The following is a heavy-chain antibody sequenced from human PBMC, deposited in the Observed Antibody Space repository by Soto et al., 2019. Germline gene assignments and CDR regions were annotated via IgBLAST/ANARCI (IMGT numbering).Heavy chain of an antibody. V-gene: IGHV5-10-1*01. CDR1: GYSFTSYW. CDR2: IDPSDSYT. CDR3: ARWEDNWFDP. Sequence: TGESLKISCKGSGYSFTSYWISWVRQMPGKGLEWMGRIDPSDSYTNYSPSFQGHVTISADKSISTAYLQWSSLKASDTAMYYCARWEDNWFDPWGQGTLVTVSS. J-gene: IGHJ5*02. D-gene: IGHD1-26*01.